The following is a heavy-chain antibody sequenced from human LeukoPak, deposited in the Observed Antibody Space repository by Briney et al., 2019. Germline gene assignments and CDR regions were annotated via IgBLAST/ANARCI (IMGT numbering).Heavy chain of an antibody. CDR1: GFTFSSYA. CDR2: ISYDGSNK. D-gene: IGHD2-2*01. J-gene: IGHJ6*03. CDR3: ARDNRVVPAAIFPTPYYYYMDV. V-gene: IGHV3-30-3*01. Sequence: GGSLRLSCAASGFTFSSYAMHWVRQAPGKGLEWVAVISYDGSNKYYADSVKGRFTISRDNSKNTLYLQMNSLRAEDTAVYYCARDNRVVPAAIFPTPYYYYMDVWGKGTTVTVSS.